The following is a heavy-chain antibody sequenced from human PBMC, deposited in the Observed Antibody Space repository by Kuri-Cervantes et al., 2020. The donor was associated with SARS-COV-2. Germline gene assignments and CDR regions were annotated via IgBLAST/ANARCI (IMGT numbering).Heavy chain of an antibody. Sequence: GESLKISCTASGFTFGDYAMSWVRQAPGKGLEWVGFIRIIAYGATTEYAASVKGRFTISRDDSKNTPYLQMNSLKTEDTAVYYCTTDQVAGSYCSSTSCYEDYWGQGTLVTVSS. CDR2: IRIIAYGATT. V-gene: IGHV3-49*04. CDR1: GFTFGDYA. D-gene: IGHD2-2*01. J-gene: IGHJ4*02. CDR3: TTDQVAGSYCSSTSCYEDY.